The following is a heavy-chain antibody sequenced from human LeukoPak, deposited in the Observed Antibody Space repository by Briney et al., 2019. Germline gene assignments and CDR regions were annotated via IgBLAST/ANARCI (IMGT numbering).Heavy chain of an antibody. V-gene: IGHV3-48*01. D-gene: IGHD2-2*01. CDR1: GFTFSNFE. Sequence: PGGSLRLSCAASGFTFSNFEMNWVRQAPGKGLEWVSYISSSSSTIYYADSVKGRFTISRDNAKNSLYLQMNSLRAEDTAVYYCAREGCSSTSCYSGSVYYFDYWGQGTLVTVSS. CDR3: AREGCSSTSCYSGSVYYFDY. CDR2: ISSSSSTI. J-gene: IGHJ4*02.